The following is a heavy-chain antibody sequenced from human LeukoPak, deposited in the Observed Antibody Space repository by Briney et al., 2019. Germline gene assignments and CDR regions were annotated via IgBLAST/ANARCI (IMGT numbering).Heavy chain of an antibody. D-gene: IGHD5-24*01. J-gene: IGHJ3*02. CDR1: GGSISSYY. CDR2: IYTSGST. CDR3: ARTKRWLQLGDAFDI. V-gene: IGHV4-4*07. Sequence: SETLSLTCTVSGGSISSYYWSWIRQPAGKGLEWIGRIYTSGSTNYNPSLKSRVTMSVDTSKNQFSLKLSSVTAADTAVYYCARTKRWLQLGDAFDIWGQGTMVTVSS.